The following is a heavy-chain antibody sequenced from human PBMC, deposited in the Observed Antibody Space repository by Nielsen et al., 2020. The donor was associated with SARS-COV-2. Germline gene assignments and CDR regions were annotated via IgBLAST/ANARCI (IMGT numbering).Heavy chain of an antibody. V-gene: IGHV3-74*01. CDR2: INSDGSST. CDR1: GFTFSSYW. Sequence: GGSLRLSCAASGFTFSSYWMHWVRQAPGKGLVWVSRINSDGSSTSYADSVKGRFTISRDNAKNTLYLQMNSLRAEDTAVYYCAKQWLDYYYYYMDVWGKGTTVTVSS. CDR3: AKQWLDYYYYYMDV. J-gene: IGHJ6*03. D-gene: IGHD6-19*01.